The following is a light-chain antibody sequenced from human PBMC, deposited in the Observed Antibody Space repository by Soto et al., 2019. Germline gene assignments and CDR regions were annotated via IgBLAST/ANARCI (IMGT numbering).Light chain of an antibody. J-gene: IGKJ4*01. Sequence: EIVMTQSPATLSASPGEGATLSCRASQSVSSNLAWYQQKPGQAPRLLIFGASTRATGIPARFSGSGSGAEFSFTISALQSEDFAIYYCQQYSNWPLTFGGGTKVDIK. CDR1: QSVSSN. CDR2: GAS. V-gene: IGKV3-15*01. CDR3: QQYSNWPLT.